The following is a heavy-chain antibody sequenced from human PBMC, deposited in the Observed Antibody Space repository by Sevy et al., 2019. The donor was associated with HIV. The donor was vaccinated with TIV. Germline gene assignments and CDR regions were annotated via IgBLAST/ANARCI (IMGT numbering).Heavy chain of an antibody. D-gene: IGHD1-26*01. CDR2: FSASGGST. CDR3: AKDRIWELGDAFDI. J-gene: IGHJ3*02. CDR1: GFTFNVYG. Sequence: GGSLRLSCAASGFTFNVYGMHWVRQAPGQGLEWVSGFSASGGSTKYADSVKGRFTISRDNSKNTLSLQMNSLRAEDTAVYYCAKDRIWELGDAFDIWGQGTMVTVSS. V-gene: IGHV3-23*01.